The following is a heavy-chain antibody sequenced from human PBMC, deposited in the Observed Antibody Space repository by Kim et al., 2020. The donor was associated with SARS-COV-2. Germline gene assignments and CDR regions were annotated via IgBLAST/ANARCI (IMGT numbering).Heavy chain of an antibody. CDR2: ISYDGSNK. D-gene: IGHD3-10*01. CDR1: GFTFSSYG. Sequence: GGSLRLSCAASGFTFSSYGMHWVRQAPGKGLEWVAVISYDGSNKYYADSVKGRFTISRDNSKNTLYLQMNSLRAEDTAVYYCAKDRGGGNGFDYWGQGTLVTASS. V-gene: IGHV3-30*18. CDR3: AKDRGGGNGFDY. J-gene: IGHJ4*02.